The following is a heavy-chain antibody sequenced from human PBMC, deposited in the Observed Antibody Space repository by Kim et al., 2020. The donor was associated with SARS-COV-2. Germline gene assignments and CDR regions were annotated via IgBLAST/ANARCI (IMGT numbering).Heavy chain of an antibody. CDR3: ARDPPFYDSSGSFGY. V-gene: IGHV4-4*02. Sequence: PSLKSRVTISVDKSKNQFSLKLSSVTAADTAVYYCARDPPFYDSSGSFGYWGQGTLVTVSS. J-gene: IGHJ4*02. D-gene: IGHD3-22*01.